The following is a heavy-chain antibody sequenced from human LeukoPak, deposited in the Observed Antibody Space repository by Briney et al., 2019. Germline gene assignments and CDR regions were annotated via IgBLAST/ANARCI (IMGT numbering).Heavy chain of an antibody. J-gene: IGHJ4*02. CDR3: ARGWDLMVRGVIGDY. CDR2: IYSTGST. Sequence: SQTLSLTCTVSGGSISIGSYYWTWIRQPAGKGLEWIGRIYSTGSTNYHPSLKSRVTISVDTSKNQFSLKLTSLTAADTAVYYCARGWDLMVRGVIGDYWGQGTLVTVSS. V-gene: IGHV4-61*02. D-gene: IGHD3-10*01. CDR1: GGSISIGSYY.